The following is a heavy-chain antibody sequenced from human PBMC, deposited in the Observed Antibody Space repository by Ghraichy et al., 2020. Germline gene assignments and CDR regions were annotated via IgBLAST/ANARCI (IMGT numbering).Heavy chain of an antibody. D-gene: IGHD6-6*01. V-gene: IGHV3-30*02. J-gene: IGHJ4*02. CDR3: AKDRLAALNQEYYFDY. Sequence: GGSLRLSCAASGFTFSSYGMHWVRQAPGKGLEWVAFIRYDGSNKYYADSVKGRFTISRDNSKNTLYLQMNSLRAEDTAVYYCAKDRLAALNQEYYFDYWGQGTLVTVSS. CDR1: GFTFSSYG. CDR2: IRYDGSNK.